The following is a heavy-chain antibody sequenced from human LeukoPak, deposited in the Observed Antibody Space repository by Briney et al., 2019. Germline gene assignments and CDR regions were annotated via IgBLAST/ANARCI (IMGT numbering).Heavy chain of an antibody. V-gene: IGHV4-39*01. CDR2: AYYSGDI. Sequence: SETLSLTCTVSGGSVASTGRYWGWIRQPPGKGLVWIGSAYYSGDIYSPPSLKSRLTISVETSKNQFALTLRSVTAADTAVYYCGRHVSNGWDYHYGLDVWGQGTTVTVSS. D-gene: IGHD6-19*01. CDR3: GRHVSNGWDYHYGLDV. CDR1: GGSVASTGRY. J-gene: IGHJ6*02.